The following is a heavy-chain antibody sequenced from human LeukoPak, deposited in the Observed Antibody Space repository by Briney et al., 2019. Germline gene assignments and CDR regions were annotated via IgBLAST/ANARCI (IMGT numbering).Heavy chain of an antibody. D-gene: IGHD3-10*01. V-gene: IGHV1-69*01. J-gene: IGHJ4*02. CDR2: IIPIFGTA. Sequence: TSVKVSCKASGGTFSSYAISWVRQAPGQGLEWMGGIIPIFGTANYAQKFQGRVTITADESTSTAYMELSSLRSEDTAVYYCARDLGYGSGSYGYFGYWGQGTLVTVSS. CDR1: GGTFSSYA. CDR3: ARDLGYGSGSYGYFGY.